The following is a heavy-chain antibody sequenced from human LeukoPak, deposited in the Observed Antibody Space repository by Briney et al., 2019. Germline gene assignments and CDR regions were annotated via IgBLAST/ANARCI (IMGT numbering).Heavy chain of an antibody. D-gene: IGHD6-13*01. CDR1: GGSISTSGYY. Sequence: SETLSLTCTVSGGSISTSGYYWGWIRQPPGKGLEYFASIDSSGNAYYNPSFQSRVTILADTSKNQFSLKLSSVTAADTAVYYCANENRGGSSWYSLASWGQGVLVTVSS. CDR2: IDSSGNA. J-gene: IGHJ5*02. V-gene: IGHV4-39*07. CDR3: ANENRGGSSWYSLAS.